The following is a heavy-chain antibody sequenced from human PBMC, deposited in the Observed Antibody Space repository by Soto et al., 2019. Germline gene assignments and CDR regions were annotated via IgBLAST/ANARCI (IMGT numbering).Heavy chain of an antibody. V-gene: IGHV3-23*01. CDR3: AKDRGYCSGGSCYPEPAFDI. D-gene: IGHD2-15*01. CDR1: GFTFSSYA. Sequence: GGSLRLSCAASGFTFSSYAMSWVRQAPGKGLEWVSAISGSGGSTYYADSVKGRFTISRDNSKNTLYLQMNSLRAEDTAVYYCAKDRGYCSGGSCYPEPAFDIWGQGTMVTVSS. J-gene: IGHJ3*02. CDR2: ISGSGGST.